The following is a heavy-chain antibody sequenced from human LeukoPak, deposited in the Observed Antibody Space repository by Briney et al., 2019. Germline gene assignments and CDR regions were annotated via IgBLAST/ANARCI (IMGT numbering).Heavy chain of an antibody. Sequence: SETLSLTCAVYGGSFSGYYWSWIRQPPGKGLEWIGEINHSGSTNYNPSLKSRVTISVDTSKNQFSLRLSSVTAADTAVYYCARRDVWMITFGGVIVGSFDYWGQGTLVTVSS. J-gene: IGHJ4*02. CDR3: ARRDVWMITFGGVIVGSFDY. CDR1: GGSFSGYY. CDR2: INHSGST. D-gene: IGHD3-16*02. V-gene: IGHV4-34*01.